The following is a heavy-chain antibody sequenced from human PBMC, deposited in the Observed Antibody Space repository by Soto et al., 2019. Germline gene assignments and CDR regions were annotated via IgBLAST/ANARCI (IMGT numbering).Heavy chain of an antibody. CDR2: INPNSGGT. V-gene: IGHV1-2*02. J-gene: IGHJ5*02. D-gene: IGHD1-1*01. CDR1: GYTFTGYH. CDR3: ARDPSPADDAYTWFDP. Sequence: QVQLVQSGAEVKKPGASVKVSCKASGYTFTGYHMHWVRQAPGQGLEWMGWINPNSGGTNHAQKFQGRVTMTRDTSISTAYMELSRLTSDDTAVYYCARDPSPADDAYTWFDPWGQGTLVTVSS.